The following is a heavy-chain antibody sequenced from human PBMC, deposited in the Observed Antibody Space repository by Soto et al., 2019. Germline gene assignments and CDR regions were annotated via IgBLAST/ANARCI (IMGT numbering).Heavy chain of an antibody. CDR2: TYFRSKWCS. J-gene: IGHJ4*02. D-gene: IGHD6-19*01. CDR3: GREYMAGCVDY. Sequence: SQTLSLTCVISGDSLSSNSAVWNWIRQSPSRGIGWLGRTYFRSKWCSDYAVSVKSQITINPDTSKNKFSLQLKSVSPEDTAVYYCGREYMAGCVDYWGQGALVTVSS. V-gene: IGHV6-1*01. CDR1: GDSLSSNSAV.